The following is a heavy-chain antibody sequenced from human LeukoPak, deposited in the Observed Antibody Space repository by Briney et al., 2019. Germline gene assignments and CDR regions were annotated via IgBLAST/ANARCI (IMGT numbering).Heavy chain of an antibody. CDR3: AKDHDFWSGYYDY. J-gene: IGHJ4*02. CDR1: GFTFSSYA. D-gene: IGHD3-3*01. CDR2: ISGGGGST. Sequence: GGSLRLSCAASGFTFSSYAMSWVRQAPGKGLEWVSAISGGGGSTYYADSVKGRFTISRGNSKNTLYLQMNSLRAEDTAVYYCAKDHDFWSGYYDYWGQGTLVTVSS. V-gene: IGHV3-23*01.